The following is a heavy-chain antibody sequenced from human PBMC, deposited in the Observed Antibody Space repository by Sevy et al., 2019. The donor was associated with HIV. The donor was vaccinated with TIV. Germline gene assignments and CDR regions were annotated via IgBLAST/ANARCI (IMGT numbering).Heavy chain of an antibody. CDR2: IWYDGSNK. CDR1: GFTFSSYG. Sequence: GGSLRLSCAASGFTFSSYGLHWVRQAPGKGLEWVAVIWYDGSNKYYADSVKGRFTISRDNSKNTLYLQMNSLGAEDTAVYYCASDRDSSSSAVDYWGQVTLVTVSS. CDR3: ASDRDSSSSAVDY. V-gene: IGHV3-33*08. J-gene: IGHJ4*02. D-gene: IGHD6-6*01.